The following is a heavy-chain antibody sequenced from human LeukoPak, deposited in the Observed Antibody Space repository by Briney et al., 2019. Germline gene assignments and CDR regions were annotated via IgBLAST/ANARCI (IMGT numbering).Heavy chain of an antibody. CDR1: GFTFSSYA. J-gene: IGHJ4*02. Sequence: GGSLRLSCTASGFTFSSYAMSWVRQAPGKGLEWVSAISGSGGSTYYADSVKGRFTISRDNSKNTLYLQMNSLRAEDTAVYYCAKDTGYSSSYLPDYWGQGTLVTVSS. D-gene: IGHD6-13*01. V-gene: IGHV3-23*01. CDR3: AKDTGYSSSYLPDY. CDR2: ISGSGGST.